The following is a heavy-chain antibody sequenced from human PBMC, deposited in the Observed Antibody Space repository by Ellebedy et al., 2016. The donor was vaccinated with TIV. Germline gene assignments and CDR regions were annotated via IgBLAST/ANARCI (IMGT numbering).Heavy chain of an antibody. V-gene: IGHV3-20*04. J-gene: IGHJ5*02. Sequence: GESLKISCAASGFTFDEYGMSWVRQVPGKGLEWVSGTNWNGDTTGYADSVKGRFTISRDNAKNFLYLQMNRLRVDDTALYYCARGINYYGSGDRGWFGPWGQGTLVTVSS. CDR2: TNWNGDTT. D-gene: IGHD3-10*01. CDR3: ARGINYYGSGDRGWFGP. CDR1: GFTFDEYG.